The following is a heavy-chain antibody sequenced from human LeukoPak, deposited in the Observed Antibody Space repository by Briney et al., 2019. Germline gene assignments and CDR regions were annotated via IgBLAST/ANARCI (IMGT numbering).Heavy chain of an antibody. CDR3: ARVGWFGELSYYYMDV. J-gene: IGHJ6*03. V-gene: IGHV3-21*01. D-gene: IGHD3-10*01. CDR1: GFTFSSYS. CDR2: ISSSSSYI. Sequence: PGGSLRLSCAASGFTFSSYSMNWVRQAPGKGLEWVSSISSSSSYIYYADSVKGRFTISRDNAKNSPYLQMNSLRAEDTAVYYCARVGWFGELSYYYMDVWGKETTVTVSS.